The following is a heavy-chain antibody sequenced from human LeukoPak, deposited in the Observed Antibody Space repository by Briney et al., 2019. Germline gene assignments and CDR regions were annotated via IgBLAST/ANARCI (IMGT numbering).Heavy chain of an antibody. CDR1: GFTFSSYG. Sequence: GGSLRLSCAASGFTFSSYGMHWVRQAPGKGLEWVAFIQYDGSNKYYADSVKGRFTISRDNSKNTLYLQMNSLRAEDTAVYYCARGLGQYYYGSGSLDYWGQGTLVTVSS. CDR3: ARGLGQYYYGSGSLDY. J-gene: IGHJ4*02. CDR2: IQYDGSNK. V-gene: IGHV3-30*02. D-gene: IGHD3-10*01.